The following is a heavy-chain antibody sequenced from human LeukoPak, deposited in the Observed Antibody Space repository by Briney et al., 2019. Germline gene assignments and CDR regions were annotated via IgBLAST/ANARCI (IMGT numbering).Heavy chain of an antibody. CDR2: IRYDGSNK. V-gene: IGHV3-30*02. J-gene: IGHJ4*02. Sequence: PGGSLRLSCAASGFTFSSYGMHWVRQAPGKGLEWVAFIRYDGSNKYYADSVKGRFTISRDNSKNTLYLQMNSLRAEDTAVYYCAKGRDYYGSGRFYFDYWGQGTLVTVSS. D-gene: IGHD3-10*01. CDR3: AKGRDYYGSGRFYFDY. CDR1: GFTFSSYG.